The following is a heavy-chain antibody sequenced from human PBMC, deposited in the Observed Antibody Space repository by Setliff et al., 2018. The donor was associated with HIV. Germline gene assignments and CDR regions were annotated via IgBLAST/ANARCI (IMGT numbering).Heavy chain of an antibody. CDR3: ARRRYDSDGYYFDS. V-gene: IGHV4-34*01. CDR1: GGSFSGYY. Sequence: SETLSLTCAVYGGSFSGYYWAWIRQPPGKGLEWIGEINHSGSTNYNPSLKSRVTISLDTSKNQFSLKVRSVTAADTAIYYCARRRYDSDGYYFDSWGQGSLVTVSS. J-gene: IGHJ4*02. CDR2: INHSGST. D-gene: IGHD3-22*01.